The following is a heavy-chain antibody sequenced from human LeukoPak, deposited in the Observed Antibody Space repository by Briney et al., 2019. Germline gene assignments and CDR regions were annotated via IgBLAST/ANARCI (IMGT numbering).Heavy chain of an antibody. CDR1: GGSITSTNW. Sequence: SETLSLTCGVSGGSITSTNWWSWVRQPPGQGLGWIGEISLTGRTNYNPSLIGRVIMSLDESRNQLSLTLTSVTAADTAMYYCTRESGPYCPFGYWGQGTLVVVPS. CDR3: TRESGPYCPFGY. J-gene: IGHJ4*02. CDR2: ISLTGRT. V-gene: IGHV4-4*02. D-gene: IGHD1-26*01.